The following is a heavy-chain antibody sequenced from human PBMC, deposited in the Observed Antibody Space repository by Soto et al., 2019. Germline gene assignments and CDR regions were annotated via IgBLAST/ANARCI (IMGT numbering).Heavy chain of an antibody. V-gene: IGHV4-34*01. Sequence: SETLSLTCAVYGGSFSGYYWSWIRQPTGKGLEWIGEINHSGSTNYNPSLKSRVTISVDTSKNQFSLKLSSVTAADTAVYYCARTRGNWNFNWFDPWGQGTLVTVSS. CDR2: INHSGST. D-gene: IGHD1-7*01. CDR3: ARTRGNWNFNWFDP. J-gene: IGHJ5*02. CDR1: GGSFSGYY.